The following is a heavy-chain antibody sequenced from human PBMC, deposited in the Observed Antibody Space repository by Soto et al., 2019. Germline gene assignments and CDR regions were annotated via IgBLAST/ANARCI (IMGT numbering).Heavy chain of an antibody. CDR1: GYTFITNG. CDR2: ISSYNGNT. CDR3: ARDRPTSSIRARDYYYAMDV. Sequence: QVQLVQSGAEVKKPEASVKVSCKASGYTFITNGISWVRQAPGQGLEWMGWISSYNGNTNYAQKLQGRVTMTTDTSTTTAYMELRSLRSDDTAVYYCARDRPTSSIRARDYYYAMDVWGQGTTVTVSS. D-gene: IGHD6-6*01. V-gene: IGHV1-18*01. J-gene: IGHJ6*02.